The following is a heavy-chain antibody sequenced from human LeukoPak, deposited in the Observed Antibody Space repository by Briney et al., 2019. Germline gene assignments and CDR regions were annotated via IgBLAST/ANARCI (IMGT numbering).Heavy chain of an antibody. J-gene: IGHJ4*02. Sequence: PGGSLRLSCAASGFPFNTYVMNWGRQAPGKGLEWVSAINGGGSNTYYADSVKGRFTISRDNSKNIVYLQMNNLRADDTAVYYCAKSVVVITFRFDDWGQGALVTVSS. CDR1: GFPFNTYV. D-gene: IGHD2-15*01. CDR2: INGGGSNT. V-gene: IGHV3-23*01. CDR3: AKSVVVITFRFDD.